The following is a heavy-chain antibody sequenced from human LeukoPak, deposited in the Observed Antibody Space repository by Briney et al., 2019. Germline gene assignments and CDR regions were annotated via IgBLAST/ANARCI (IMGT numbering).Heavy chain of an antibody. Sequence: SGTLSLTRAVSGGSISSSNWWSWVRQPPGKGLEWIGEIFHSGSTNYNPSLKSRVTISVDKSKNQFSLRLSSVTAADTAVYYCARVLSGSNLDYWGQGTLVTVSS. CDR1: GGSISSSNW. CDR2: IFHSGST. CDR3: ARVLSGSNLDY. V-gene: IGHV4-4*02. D-gene: IGHD3-22*01. J-gene: IGHJ4*02.